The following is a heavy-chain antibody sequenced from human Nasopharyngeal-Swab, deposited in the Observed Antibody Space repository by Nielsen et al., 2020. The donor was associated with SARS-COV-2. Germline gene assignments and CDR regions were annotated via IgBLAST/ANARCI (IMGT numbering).Heavy chain of an antibody. Sequence: SETLSLTCAVYGGSFSGYYWSWIRQPPGKGLEWIGEINHSRSTNYNPSLKSRVTISVDTSKNQFSLKLSSVTAADTAVYYCAREWYSSGWYGVWGQGTLVTVSS. V-gene: IGHV4-34*01. CDR3: AREWYSSGWYGV. J-gene: IGHJ4*02. D-gene: IGHD6-19*01. CDR1: GGSFSGYY. CDR2: INHSRST.